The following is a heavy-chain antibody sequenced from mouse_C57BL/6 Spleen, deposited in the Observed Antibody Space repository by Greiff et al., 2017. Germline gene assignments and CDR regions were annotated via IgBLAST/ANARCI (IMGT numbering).Heavy chain of an antibody. D-gene: IGHD1-1*01. J-gene: IGHJ4*01. CDR2: SYPRSGNT. CDR1: GYTFTSYG. CDR3: ARGTTVVATRGYYAMDY. Sequence: QVQLQQSGAELARPGASVKLSCKASGYTFTSYGISWVKQRTGQGLEWIGESYPRSGNTYYNEKFKGKATLTADKSSSTAYMELRSLTSEDSAVYFCARGTTVVATRGYYAMDYWGQGTSVTVSS. V-gene: IGHV1-81*01.